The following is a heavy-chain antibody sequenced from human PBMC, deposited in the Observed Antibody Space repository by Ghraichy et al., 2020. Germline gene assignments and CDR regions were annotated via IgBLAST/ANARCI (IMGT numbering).Heavy chain of an antibody. CDR3: ARGFLSRIVPNSNDAFDI. CDR1: GGTFGNYL. J-gene: IGHJ3*02. D-gene: IGHD1-26*01. V-gene: IGHV1-69*13. CDR2: IIPVFGTT. Sequence: SVKVSCKASGGTFGNYLFSWVRQAPGQGLEWMGGIIPVFGTTIYTQKLQDRVTITADESTSTAYMELRSLKSVDTAVYYCARGFLSRIVPNSNDAFDIWGQGTMVTVSS.